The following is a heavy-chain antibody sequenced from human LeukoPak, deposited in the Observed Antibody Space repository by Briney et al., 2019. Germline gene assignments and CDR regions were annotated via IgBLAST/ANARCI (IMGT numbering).Heavy chain of an antibody. J-gene: IGHJ3*01. CDR3: ARGWFGFWHNSYLDDNSFDV. D-gene: IGHD3-10*01. CDR2: INQSGRT. CDR1: GGSFSGYY. V-gene: IGHV4-34*01. Sequence: SETLSLTCAVYGGSFSGYYWSWIRQVPGKGLEWLGEINQSGRTNYNPSLKSRVTISVDPSKNQISLNLSFVTATDTAVYYCARGWFGFWHNSYLDDNSFDVWGPGTMVTVSS.